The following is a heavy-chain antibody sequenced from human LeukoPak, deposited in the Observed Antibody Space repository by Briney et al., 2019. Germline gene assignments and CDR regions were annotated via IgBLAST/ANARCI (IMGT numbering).Heavy chain of an antibody. V-gene: IGHV1-69*04. CDR1: GGTFSSYA. Sequence: ASVKVSCKASGGTFSSYAISWVRQAPGQGLEWMGRIIPILGIANYAQRFQGRVTITADKSTSTAYMELSSLRSEDTAVYYCATIAMTRGYFDYWGQGTLVTVSS. D-gene: IGHD3-22*01. J-gene: IGHJ4*02. CDR2: IIPILGIA. CDR3: ATIAMTRGYFDY.